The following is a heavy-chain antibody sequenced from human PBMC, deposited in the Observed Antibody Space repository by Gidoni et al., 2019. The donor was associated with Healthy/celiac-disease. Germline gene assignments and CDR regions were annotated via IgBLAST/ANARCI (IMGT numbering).Heavy chain of an antibody. D-gene: IGHD6-13*01. CDR3: ARDGNMGIAAAGPSYFDY. CDR1: GFTFSSYS. CDR2: ISSSRSYR. Sequence: EVQLVESGGGLVTPGGSLRLSCAASGFTFSSYSMNWVRQAPGKGLGWVSSISSSRSYRYYADSVKGRFTISRDNAKNSLYLQMNSLRAEDTAVYYCARDGNMGIAAAGPSYFDYWGQGTLVTVSS. J-gene: IGHJ4*02. V-gene: IGHV3-21*01.